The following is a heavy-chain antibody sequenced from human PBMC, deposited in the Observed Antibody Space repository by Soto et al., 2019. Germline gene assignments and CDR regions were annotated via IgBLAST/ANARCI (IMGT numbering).Heavy chain of an antibody. CDR3: VRERTCFGGY. CDR2: MNPNSGNT. CDR1: GYTFTSYD. V-gene: IGHV1-8*01. D-gene: IGHD2-15*01. Sequence: QVQLVQSGAEVKKPGASVKVSCKASGYTFTSYDINWVRQATGQGLEWMGWMNPNSGNTGYAQKFQGRVTMTRKTSIIAGYIELSSLRSEDTAVDYCVRERTCFGGYRGQGTLVTVSS. J-gene: IGHJ4*02.